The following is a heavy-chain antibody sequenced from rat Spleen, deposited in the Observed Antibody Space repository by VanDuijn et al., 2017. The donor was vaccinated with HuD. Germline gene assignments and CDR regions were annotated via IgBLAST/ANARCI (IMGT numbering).Heavy chain of an antibody. V-gene: IGHV5-22*01. Sequence: EVQLVESGGGLVQPGRSLKLSCAASGFTFSDYAMAWVRQAPKKGLEWVSTISYDGIITYYGDSVNGRFTISRDNAKSTLYLQMNSLRSEDTTTYFCARPLALNWFAYWAKALWSLSLQ. D-gene: IGHD3-2*01. CDR1: GFTFSDYA. CDR3: ARPLALNWFAY. J-gene: IGHJ3*01. CDR2: ISYDGIIT.